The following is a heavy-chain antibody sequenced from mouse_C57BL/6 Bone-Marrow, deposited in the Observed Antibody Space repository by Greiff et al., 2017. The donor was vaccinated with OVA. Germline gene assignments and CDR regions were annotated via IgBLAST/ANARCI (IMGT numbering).Heavy chain of an antibody. J-gene: IGHJ3*01. CDR3: ARQLRLREFAY. V-gene: IGHV1-81*01. CDR1: GYTFTSYG. CDR2: IYPRSGNT. D-gene: IGHD3-2*02. Sequence: VKLQQSGAELARPGASVKLSCKASGYTFTSYGISWVKQRTGQGLEWIGEIYPRSGNTYYNEKFKGKATLTADKSSSTAYMELRSLTSEDSAVYYGARQLRLREFAYWGQGTLVTVSA.